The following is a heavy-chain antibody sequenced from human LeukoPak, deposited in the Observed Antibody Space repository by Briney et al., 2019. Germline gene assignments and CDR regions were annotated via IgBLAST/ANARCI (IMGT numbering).Heavy chain of an antibody. CDR3: ARERRSSSWYYFDY. CDR2: IIPIFGTA. CDR1: GGTFSSYA. D-gene: IGHD6-13*01. J-gene: IGHJ4*02. V-gene: IGHV1-69*13. Sequence: GASVKVSCKASGGTFSSYAISWVRQAPGQGLKWMGGIIPIFGTANYAQKFQGRVTITADESTSTAYMELSSLRSEDTAVYYCARERRSSSWYYFDYWGQGTLVTVSS.